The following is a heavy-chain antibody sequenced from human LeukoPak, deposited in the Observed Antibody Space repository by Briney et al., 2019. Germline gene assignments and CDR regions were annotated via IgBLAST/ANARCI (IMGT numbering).Heavy chain of an antibody. V-gene: IGHV3-9*03. D-gene: IGHD5-18*01. CDR2: ISWNSGSI. Sequence: GGSLRLSCAASGFTFDDYAMHWVRQAPGKGLEWVSGISWNSGSIGYADSVKGRFTISRDNAKNSLYLQMNSLRAEDMALYYCAKSNVDTAMADAFDIWGQGTMVTVSS. CDR3: AKSNVDTAMADAFDI. CDR1: GFTFDDYA. J-gene: IGHJ3*02.